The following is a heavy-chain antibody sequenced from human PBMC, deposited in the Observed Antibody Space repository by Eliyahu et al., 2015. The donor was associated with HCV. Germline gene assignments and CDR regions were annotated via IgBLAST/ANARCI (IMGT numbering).Heavy chain of an antibody. V-gene: IGHV4-34*01. CDR1: GGFYSGYY. J-gene: IGHJ4*02. Sequence: QVQLQQWGAGLLKPSETLSLTCGVDGGFYSGYYWGWIRQSPGKGLEWIGESNHGGSTNYNPSLKSRVTISVDTSKKQLSLELSSVTAADTALYYCARSMGGSYREGPFDSWGQGSLVTVSS. D-gene: IGHD3-16*02. CDR3: ARSMGGSYREGPFDS. CDR2: SNHGGST.